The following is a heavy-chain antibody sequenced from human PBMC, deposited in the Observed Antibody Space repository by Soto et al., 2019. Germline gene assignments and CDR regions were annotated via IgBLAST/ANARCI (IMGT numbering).Heavy chain of an antibody. D-gene: IGHD3-10*01. CDR3: ARLVYDTRLNYMYFDF. V-gene: IGHV4-59*12. J-gene: IGHJ4*02. CDR1: GGSISSYY. CDR2: IFHDGTA. Sequence: PSETLSLTCTVSGGSISSYYWSWIRQSPQRGLEYIGEIFHDGTANYYPSFERRVAISVDTSKNQFSLKLTSVTAADTAIYFCARLVYDTRLNYMYFDFWGQGTLVTVSS.